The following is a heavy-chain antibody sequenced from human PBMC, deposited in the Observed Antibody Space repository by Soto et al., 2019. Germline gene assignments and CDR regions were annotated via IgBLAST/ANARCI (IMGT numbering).Heavy chain of an antibody. CDR3: VKAGTMSGTGTTPRSFDI. CDR2: ISFDGSNQ. D-gene: IGHD1-1*01. V-gene: IGHV3-30*18. Sequence: QVQLVESGGGVVQPGRSLRLSCAASGFMFNAYGMHWVRQAPGNGLEWGAVISFDGSNQYYADSVKGRFTISRDNSKNTLYLQMHNLRPEDTAVYFCVKAGTMSGTGTTPRSFDIWGRGTMVTVSS. J-gene: IGHJ3*02. CDR1: GFMFNAYG.